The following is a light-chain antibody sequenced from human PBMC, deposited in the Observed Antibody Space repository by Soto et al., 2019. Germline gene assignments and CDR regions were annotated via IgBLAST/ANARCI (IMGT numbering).Light chain of an antibody. V-gene: IGLV6-57*04. J-gene: IGLJ2*01. CDR1: SGSIASNY. CDR3: GSYDSSNVV. Sequence: NFMLTQPHSVSESPGKTVTISCTRSSGSIASNYVQWYQQRPGSAPTTVIYEDNQRPSGVPDRFSGSIDSSSNSASLTISGLEGGDGGEGGGGSYDSSNVVFGGGTKVTVL. CDR2: EDN.